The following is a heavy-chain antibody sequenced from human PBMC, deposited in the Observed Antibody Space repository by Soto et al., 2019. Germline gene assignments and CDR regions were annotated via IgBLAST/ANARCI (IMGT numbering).Heavy chain of an antibody. CDR3: ARPRGDDYSNYYYYYYGMDV. V-gene: IGHV1-69*13. D-gene: IGHD4-4*01. CDR1: GGTFSSYA. CDR2: IIPIFGTA. Sequence: GASVKVSCKASGGTFSSYAISWVRQAPGQGLEWMGGIIPIFGTANYAQKFQGRVTITADESTSTAYMELSSLRSEDTAVYYCARPRGDDYSNYYYYYYGMDVWGQGTTVTVSS. J-gene: IGHJ6*02.